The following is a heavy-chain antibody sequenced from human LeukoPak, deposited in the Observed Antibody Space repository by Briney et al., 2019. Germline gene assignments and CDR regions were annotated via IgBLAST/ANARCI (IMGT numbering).Heavy chain of an antibody. Sequence: GGSLRLSCAASGFTFSSYAMSWVRQAPGKGLEWVSAISGSGGSTYYADSVKGRFTISRDNSKNTLYLQMNSLRAEDTAVYYCAKNPLSSTVTTFPAYYYYMDVWGKGTTVTVSS. J-gene: IGHJ6*03. CDR3: AKNPLSSTVTTFPAYYYYMDV. CDR2: ISGSGGST. D-gene: IGHD4-17*01. V-gene: IGHV3-23*01. CDR1: GFTFSSYA.